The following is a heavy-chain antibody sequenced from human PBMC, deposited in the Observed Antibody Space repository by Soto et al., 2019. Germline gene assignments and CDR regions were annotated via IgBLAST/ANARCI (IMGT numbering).Heavy chain of an antibody. CDR1: GYTFTSYY. V-gene: IGHV1-46*01. D-gene: IGHD6-13*01. CDR3: ARAAAPGSGRRMVV. CDR2: INPSGGRA. J-gene: IGHJ6*02. Sequence: QVQLVQSGAEVKKPGASVKVSCKSSGYTFTSYYIHWVRQAPGQGLEWMGIINPSGGRATYAQTFQGRVTMTSDTSSSTVYMELGSLISEDMAVYYCARAAAPGSGRRMVVWGQGTTVTVSS.